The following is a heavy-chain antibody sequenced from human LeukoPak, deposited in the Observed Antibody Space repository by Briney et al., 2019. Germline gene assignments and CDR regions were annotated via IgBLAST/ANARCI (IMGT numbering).Heavy chain of an antibody. CDR3: TRMTAGHDY. Sequence: SETLSLTCAVSGVSFDDYYWSWVRQTPGKGLEWIGEINHSGYTNDSPSLKSRVTLSIDTSRKQFSLNLRSVTVADMGIYYCTRMTAGHDYWGQGTLVTVSS. CDR1: GVSFDDYY. V-gene: IGHV4-34*01. CDR2: INHSGYT. J-gene: IGHJ4*02. D-gene: IGHD2-21*02.